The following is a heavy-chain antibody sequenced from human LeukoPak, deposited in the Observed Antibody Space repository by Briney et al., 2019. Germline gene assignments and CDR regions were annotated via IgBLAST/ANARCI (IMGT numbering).Heavy chain of an antibody. CDR3: ARRGSTSYWFDP. V-gene: IGHV1-2*02. CDR2: INPNSGGT. J-gene: IGHJ5*02. D-gene: IGHD2/OR15-2a*01. CDR1: GYTFTGYY. Sequence: ASVKVSCKASGYTFTGYYMHWVRQAPGQGLEWMGWINPNSGGTNYAQKFQGRVTMTTDTSTSTAYMELRSLRSDDTAVYYCARRGSTSYWFDPWGQGTLVTVSS.